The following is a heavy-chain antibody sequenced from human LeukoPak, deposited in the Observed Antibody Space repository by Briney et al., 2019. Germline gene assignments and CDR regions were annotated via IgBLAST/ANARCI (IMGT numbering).Heavy chain of an antibody. Sequence: PSETLSLTCSVSGASISSYYWSWIRQPPGKGLEWIGYIYYSGSTNYNPSLKSRVTISVDTSKNQFSLKLSSVTAADTAVYYCARAVRGSSSSWFPYFDYWGQGTLVTVSS. V-gene: IGHV4-59*01. J-gene: IGHJ4*02. CDR3: ARAVRGSSSSWFPYFDY. CDR1: GASISSYY. CDR2: IYYSGST. D-gene: IGHD6-13*01.